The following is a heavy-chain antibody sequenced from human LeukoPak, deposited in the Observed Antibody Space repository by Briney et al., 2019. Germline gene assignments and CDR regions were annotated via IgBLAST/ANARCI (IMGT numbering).Heavy chain of an antibody. Sequence: PGGSLRLSCAASGFTFSSYAMSWVRQAPGKGLEWVSAISGSGGSTYYADSVKGRFTISRDNSKNTLYLQMNSLRAEDTAVYYCAKVLGAHGDYERFDYWGQGTLVTVSS. V-gene: IGHV3-23*01. D-gene: IGHD4-17*01. CDR1: GFTFSSYA. CDR2: ISGSGGST. J-gene: IGHJ4*02. CDR3: AKVLGAHGDYERFDY.